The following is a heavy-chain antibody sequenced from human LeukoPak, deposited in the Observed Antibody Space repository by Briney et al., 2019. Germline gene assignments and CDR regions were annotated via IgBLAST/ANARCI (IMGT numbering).Heavy chain of an antibody. J-gene: IGHJ4*02. Sequence: GGSLRLSCVASGFTFSSYWMTWVRQAPGKGLEWVANIKRDGSEKFYVDSVKGRFTISRDNAKNSLYLQMNSLRAEDTAVYYCARVSGYSYGLANWGQGTLVTVSS. CDR2: IKRDGSEK. CDR1: GFTFSSYW. CDR3: ARVSGYSYGLAN. V-gene: IGHV3-7*04. D-gene: IGHD5-18*01.